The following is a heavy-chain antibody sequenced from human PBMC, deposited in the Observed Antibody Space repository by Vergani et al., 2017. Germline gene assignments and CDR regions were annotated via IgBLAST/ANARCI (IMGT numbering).Heavy chain of an antibody. CDR1: GYTFTDYY. Sequence: EVQLVQSGAEVKKPGATVKISCKVSGYTFTDYYMHWVQQAPGKGLEWMGLVDPEDGETIYAQKFQGRVTITADESTSTAYMELSSLRSEDTAVYYCAREGTLFGANHFDYWGQGTLVTVSS. CDR2: VDPEDGET. J-gene: IGHJ4*02. D-gene: IGHD4/OR15-4a*01. V-gene: IGHV1-69-2*01. CDR3: AREGTLFGANHFDY.